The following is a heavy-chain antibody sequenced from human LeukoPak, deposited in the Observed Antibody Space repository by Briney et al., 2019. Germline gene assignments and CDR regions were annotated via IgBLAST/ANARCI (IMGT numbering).Heavy chain of an antibody. CDR1: GFTFSSYW. Sequence: GGSLRLSCAASGFTFSSYWMNWVRQAPGKGLEWVANIKQDGNEKYYVDSVKGRFTISRDNAKNSLYLQMDSLRVEDTAVYYCARPITVSGATDGFDIWGQGTMVTVSP. CDR2: IKQDGNEK. CDR3: ARPITVSGATDGFDI. J-gene: IGHJ3*02. D-gene: IGHD3-3*01. V-gene: IGHV3-7*01.